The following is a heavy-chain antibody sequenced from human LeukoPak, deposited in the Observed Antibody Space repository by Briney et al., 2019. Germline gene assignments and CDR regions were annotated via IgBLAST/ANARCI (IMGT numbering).Heavy chain of an antibody. J-gene: IGHJ4*02. D-gene: IGHD5/OR15-5a*01. V-gene: IGHV3-74*01. Sequence: GGSLRLSCEASGLTFSRYWMHWVRQPPGKGLVWVSRVNNDGSGTHYADSVKGRFIISRDNAKNTLYLQMSSLRAEDTAVYYCAREGDVVYTIGSFDYWGQGTLVTVSS. CDR3: AREGDVVYTIGSFDY. CDR1: GLTFSRYW. CDR2: VNNDGSGT.